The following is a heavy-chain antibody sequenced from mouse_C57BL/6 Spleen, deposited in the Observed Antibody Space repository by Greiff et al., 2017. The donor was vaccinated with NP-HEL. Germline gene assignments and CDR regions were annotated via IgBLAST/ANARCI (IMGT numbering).Heavy chain of an antibody. V-gene: IGHV1-80*01. CDR1: GYAFSSYW. CDR2: IYPGDGDT. CDR3: ARSTSYYSNPRDY. D-gene: IGHD2-5*01. Sequence: QVQLQQSGAELVKPGASVKISCKASGYAFSSYWMNWVKQRPGKGLEWIGQIYPGDGDTNYNGKFKGKATLTADKSSSTAYMQLSSLTSEDSAVYFCARSTSYYSNPRDYWGQGTSVTVSS. J-gene: IGHJ4*01.